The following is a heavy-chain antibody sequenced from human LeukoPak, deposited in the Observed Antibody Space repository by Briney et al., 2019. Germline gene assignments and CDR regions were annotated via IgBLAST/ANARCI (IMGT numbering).Heavy chain of an antibody. CDR1: GGSISSSSYY. CDR3: ARPPQERATVPFDY. Sequence: PSETLSLPCTVSGGSISSSSYYWGWVRQPPGKVLEWIESNYYSGSTSYAPSLKSRVTISVDSSTNQFSLKLSSVTAADTAVYYCARPPQERATVPFDYWGQGTLVTVSS. D-gene: IGHD5-24*01. J-gene: IGHJ4*02. V-gene: IGHV4-39*01. CDR2: NYYSGST.